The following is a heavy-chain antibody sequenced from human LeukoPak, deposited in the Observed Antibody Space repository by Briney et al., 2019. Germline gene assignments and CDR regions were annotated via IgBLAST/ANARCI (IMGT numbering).Heavy chain of an antibody. V-gene: IGHV4-59*08. CDR3: ARHNVGGYDFWSGYYPYYFDY. CDR1: GGSISSYY. Sequence: SETLSLTCTVSGGSISSYYWSWIRQPPGKGLEWIGYIYYSGSTNYNPSLKSQVTISVDTSKNQFSLKLSSVTAADTAVYYCARHNVGGYDFWSGYYPYYFDYWGQGTLVTVSS. J-gene: IGHJ4*02. CDR2: IYYSGST. D-gene: IGHD3-3*01.